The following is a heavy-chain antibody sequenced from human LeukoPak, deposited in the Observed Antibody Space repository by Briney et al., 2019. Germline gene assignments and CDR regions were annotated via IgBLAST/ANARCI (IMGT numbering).Heavy chain of an antibody. CDR2: ISSSSSTI. J-gene: IGHJ4*02. V-gene: IGHV3-48*04. Sequence: GGSLRLSCAASGFTFTSYWMSWVRQAPGKGLEWVSYISSSSSTIYYADSVKGRFTISRDNAKNTLYLQMNSLRAEDTAVYYCARLEFPHLDYWGQGTLVTVSS. D-gene: IGHD2-21*01. CDR3: ARLEFPHLDY. CDR1: GFTFTSYW.